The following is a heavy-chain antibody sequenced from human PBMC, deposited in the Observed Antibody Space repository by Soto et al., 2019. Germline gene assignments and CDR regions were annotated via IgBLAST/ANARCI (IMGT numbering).Heavy chain of an antibody. CDR1: GFTVSSNY. CDR2: IYSGGST. J-gene: IGHJ1*01. Sequence: EVQLVESGGGLIQPGGSLRLSCAASGFTVSSNYMSWVRQAPGKGLEWVSVIYSGGSTYYADSVKGRFTISRDNSKNTLYLQMNSLRAEDTAVYYCARDRVPSGYPEYFQHWGQGTLVTVSS. D-gene: IGHD3-22*01. CDR3: ARDRVPSGYPEYFQH. V-gene: IGHV3-53*01.